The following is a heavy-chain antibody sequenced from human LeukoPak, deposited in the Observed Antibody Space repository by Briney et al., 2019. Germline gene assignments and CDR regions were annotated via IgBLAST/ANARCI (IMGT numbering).Heavy chain of an antibody. V-gene: IGHV4-59*01. D-gene: IGHD5-24*01. CDR1: GGSISSYY. CDR3: ARSRWFDY. Sequence: PSETLSLTCTVSGGSISSYYWSWIRQPPGKGLGWIGYIYDSGITNYNPSLMSRVTISVDTSKTQFYLKLSSVTAADTAVYYCARSRWFDYWGQGTLVTVSS. J-gene: IGHJ4*02. CDR2: IYDSGIT.